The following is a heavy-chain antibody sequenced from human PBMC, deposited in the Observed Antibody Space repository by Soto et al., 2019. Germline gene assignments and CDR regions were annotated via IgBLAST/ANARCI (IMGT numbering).Heavy chain of an antibody. CDR3: ARDLKGYCSGGSCYSWPVPIIYYYGMDV. CDR1: GYIFTDYY. J-gene: IGHJ6*02. V-gene: IGHV1-2*06. CDR2: INPNSSGT. D-gene: IGHD2-15*01. Sequence: ASVKVSCKASGYIFTDYYMHWVRQAPGQELGWMGRINPNSSGTNYAQKFQGRVTITRDTSTSTAYMELSSLRSEDTAVYYCARDLKGYCSGGSCYSWPVPIIYYYGMDVWGQGTTVTVS.